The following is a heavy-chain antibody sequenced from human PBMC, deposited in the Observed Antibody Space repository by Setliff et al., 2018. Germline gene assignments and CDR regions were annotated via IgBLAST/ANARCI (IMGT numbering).Heavy chain of an antibody. CDR1: GYASSSYA. Sequence: GGSLRLSCAASGYASSSYAMTWVRQAPGKGLEWVSAISSTITSTYYADSVKGRFTISRDNSKNTLYLQMNSLRAEDTAVYYCAKGGYSGSHYFDYWGQGTLVTVSS. D-gene: IGHD1-26*01. V-gene: IGHV3-23*01. CDR2: ISSTITST. CDR3: AKGGYSGSHYFDY. J-gene: IGHJ4*02.